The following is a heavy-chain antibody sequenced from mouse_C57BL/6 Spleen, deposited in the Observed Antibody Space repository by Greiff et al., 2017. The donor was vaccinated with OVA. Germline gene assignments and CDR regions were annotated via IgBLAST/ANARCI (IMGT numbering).Heavy chain of an antibody. D-gene: IGHD1-1*01. Sequence: EVHLVESGGGLVQPGGSLSLSCAASGFTFTDYYMSWVRQPPGKALEWLGFLRNNATGYTTEYSASVKGRFTISRDTSQSSLYLQMRALRAEDSATYYCARSTTVVAHWYFDVWGTGTTGTVSS. CDR2: LRNNATGYTT. V-gene: IGHV7-3*01. J-gene: IGHJ1*03. CDR3: ARSTTVVAHWYFDV. CDR1: GFTFTDYY.